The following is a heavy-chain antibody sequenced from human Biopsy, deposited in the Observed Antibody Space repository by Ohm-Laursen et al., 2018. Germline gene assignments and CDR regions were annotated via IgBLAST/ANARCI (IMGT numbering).Heavy chain of an antibody. Sequence: ASVKVSCKASGYTFISYGISWVRQATGQGLEWMGWMNPNSGNTDYAQKFQGRVTMTRNTSISTAYMELNSLRSEDTAVYYCARGSFWFGGNYYYYGMDVWGQGTTVTVSS. J-gene: IGHJ6*02. CDR1: GYTFISYG. CDR3: ARGSFWFGGNYYYYGMDV. V-gene: IGHV1-8*02. CDR2: MNPNSGNT. D-gene: IGHD3-10*01.